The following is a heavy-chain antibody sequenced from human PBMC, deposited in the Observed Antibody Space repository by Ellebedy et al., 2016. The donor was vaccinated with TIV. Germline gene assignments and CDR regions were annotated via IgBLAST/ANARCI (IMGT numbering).Heavy chain of an antibody. V-gene: IGHV3-7*01. Sequence: GGSLRLXXAGSGFTFTNYWMSWVRQAPGKGLEWVATIKQDGSEKYYVASVTGRFTISRDNAKKSLYLKMNSLRAEGTDTAVYYCVRDKMVDATTGSKFDYWGQGTLVTVSS. CDR1: GFTFTNYW. J-gene: IGHJ4*02. D-gene: IGHD2-15*01. CDR2: IKQDGSEK. CDR3: VRDKMVDATTGSKFDY.